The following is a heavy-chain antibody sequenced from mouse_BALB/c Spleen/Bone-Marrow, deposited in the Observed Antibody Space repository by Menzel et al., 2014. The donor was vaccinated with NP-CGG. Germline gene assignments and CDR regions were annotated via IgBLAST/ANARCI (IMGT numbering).Heavy chain of an antibody. Sequence: EVQLQQSGAELVKPGASVRLSCTASGFNIKDTYMHWGKQRPEQGLEWIGRIDPANGNTKYDPKFQGKATITAATSSNTASLQLISLTSEDTAVYYCARYYYDYYFDYWGQGTTLTVSS. J-gene: IGHJ2*01. CDR1: GFNIKDTY. CDR3: ARYYYDYYFDY. V-gene: IGHV14-3*02. CDR2: IDPANGNT. D-gene: IGHD1-1*01.